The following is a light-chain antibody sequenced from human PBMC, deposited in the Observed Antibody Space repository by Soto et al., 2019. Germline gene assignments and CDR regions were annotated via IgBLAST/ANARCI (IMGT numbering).Light chain of an antibody. CDR3: MEGTPS. Sequence: VLTQSPLSLPVPLGQPASISCKSSQSLIYSKGKTYLIWYQQRPGQVPRRIIYQVSNRDSGVPDRFSSSGSGSGTDFTLKISRVEAEDGGVYYRMEGTPSFGQGTTVE. CDR1: QSLIYSKGKTY. CDR2: QVS. V-gene: IGKV2-30*01. J-gene: IGKJ1*01.